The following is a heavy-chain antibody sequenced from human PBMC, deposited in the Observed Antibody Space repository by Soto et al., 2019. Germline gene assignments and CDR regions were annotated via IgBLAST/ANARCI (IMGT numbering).Heavy chain of an antibody. CDR2: IYWDDQK. D-gene: IGHD5-12*01. V-gene: IGHV2-5*02. CDR1: GFSLNIGGVG. Sequence: QITLKESGPTLVKPTQTLTLTCTFSGFSLNIGGVGVGWIRQPPGKALEWLALIYWDDQKRYSPFLKSRLTITKDTSKNQVVLKMTKMDPVDTATYYCAHRDGYNLFGYWGQGTLVTVSS. J-gene: IGHJ4*02. CDR3: AHRDGYNLFGY.